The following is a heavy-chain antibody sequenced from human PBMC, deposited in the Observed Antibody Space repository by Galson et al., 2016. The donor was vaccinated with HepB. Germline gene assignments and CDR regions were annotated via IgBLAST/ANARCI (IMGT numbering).Heavy chain of an antibody. CDR1: GFTFSSYA. CDR3: AKGAILFATKPYYFHY. D-gene: IGHD2-21*01. V-gene: IGHV3-23*01. CDR2: ISGDGGTT. J-gene: IGHJ4*02. Sequence: SLRLSCAASGFTFSSYAMSWVRQAPGKGLEWVSSISGDGGTTYYSDSVKGRFTISRDNSKNTVYLQMNSLRGEDTAVYYCAKGAILFATKPYYFHYWGQGTLVAVSS.